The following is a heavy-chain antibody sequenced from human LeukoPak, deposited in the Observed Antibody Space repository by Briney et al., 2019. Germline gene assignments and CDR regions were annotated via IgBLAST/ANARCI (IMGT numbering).Heavy chain of an antibody. D-gene: IGHD3-22*01. V-gene: IGHV4-34*01. CDR3: ASCARDYDSSGYTNWFDP. J-gene: IGHJ5*02. Sequence: SETLSLTCAVYGGSFSGYYWSWIRQPPGKGLEWIGEINHSGSTNYNPSLKSRVTISVDTSKNQFSLKLSSVTAADTAVYYCASCARDYDSSGYTNWFDPWGQGTLVTVSS. CDR1: GGSFSGYY. CDR2: INHSGST.